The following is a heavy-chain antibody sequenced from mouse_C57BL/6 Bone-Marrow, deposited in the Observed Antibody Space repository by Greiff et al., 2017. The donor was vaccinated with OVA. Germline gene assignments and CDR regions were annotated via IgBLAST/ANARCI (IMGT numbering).Heavy chain of an antibody. CDR3: AREGYYGKKYFDV. D-gene: IGHD1-1*01. Sequence: EVQLVESGGGLVKPGGSLKLSCAASGFTFSSYTMSWVRQTPEKRLEWVATISGGGGNTYYPDSVKGRFTISRDNAKNTLYLQMSSLRSEDTALYYCAREGYYGKKYFDVWGTGTTVTVSS. V-gene: IGHV5-9*01. CDR1: GFTFSSYT. J-gene: IGHJ1*03. CDR2: ISGGGGNT.